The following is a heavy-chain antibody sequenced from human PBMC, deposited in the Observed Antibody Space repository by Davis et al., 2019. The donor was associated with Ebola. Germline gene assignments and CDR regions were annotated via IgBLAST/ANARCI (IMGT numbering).Heavy chain of an antibody. V-gene: IGHV3-53*01. D-gene: IGHD6-19*01. Sequence: GGSLRLSCAASGFIVSDKYMSWVRQAPGKGLEWVSTLGLSADTYYADSVKGRFTISRDNSKNTLYLQMNSLRVEDTAIYYCAKDTSNVWFDVWGQGTMVTVSS. CDR3: AKDTSNVWFDV. CDR1: GFIVSDKY. J-gene: IGHJ3*01. CDR2: LGLSADT.